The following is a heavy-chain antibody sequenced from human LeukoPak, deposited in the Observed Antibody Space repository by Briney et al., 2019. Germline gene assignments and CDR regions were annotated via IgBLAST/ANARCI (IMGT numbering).Heavy chain of an antibody. J-gene: IGHJ4*02. CDR2: ISYDGSNK. D-gene: IGHD5/OR15-5a*01. CDR3: AKDREPYGLYNFDC. CDR1: GFTFSSYA. Sequence: GGSLRLSCAASGFTFSSYAMHWVRQAPGKGLEWVAVISYDGSNKYYADSVKGRFTISRDNSKNTLYLQMNSLRAEDTAVYYCAKDREPYGLYNFDCWGQGTLVTVSS. V-gene: IGHV3-30-3*02.